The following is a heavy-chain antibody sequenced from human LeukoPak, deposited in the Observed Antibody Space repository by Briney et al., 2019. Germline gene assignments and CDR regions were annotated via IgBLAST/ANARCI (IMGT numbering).Heavy chain of an antibody. V-gene: IGHV3-9*01. CDR1: GFTFDDYA. Sequence: GGSLRLSCAASGFTFDDYAMHWVRQAPGKGLEWVSGISWDSGNIGYADSVKGRFTISRDNAKNSLYLQMNSLRAEDTALYFCTKDINGVGLGYCTNGVCYTFDYWGQGTLVTVSS. CDR2: ISWDSGNI. D-gene: IGHD2-8*01. J-gene: IGHJ4*02. CDR3: TKDINGVGLGYCTNGVCYTFDY.